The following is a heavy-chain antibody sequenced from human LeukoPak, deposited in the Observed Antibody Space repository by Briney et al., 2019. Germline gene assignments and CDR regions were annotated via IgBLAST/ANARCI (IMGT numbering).Heavy chain of an antibody. CDR2: INHSGST. D-gene: IGHD3-10*01. J-gene: IGHJ4*02. CDR1: GGSFSGYQ. Sequence: SETLSLSCAVHGGSFSGYQWSWIRQPPGKGLEWIGQINHSGSTRYNSSLKSRVTISVGTSNNQLSLDLRSVTAADTVVYYCARGLAPTGDYYEGGYYYFDSWGQGILVTVSS. V-gene: IGHV4-34*01. CDR3: ARGLAPTGDYYEGGYYYFDS.